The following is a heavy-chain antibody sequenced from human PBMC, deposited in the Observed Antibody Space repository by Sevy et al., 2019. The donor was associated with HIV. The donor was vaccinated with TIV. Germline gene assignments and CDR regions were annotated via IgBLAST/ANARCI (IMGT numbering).Heavy chain of an antibody. CDR1: GYTFTGYY. D-gene: IGHD3-22*01. V-gene: IGHV1-2*02. J-gene: IGHJ6*02. Sequence: ASVKVSCKASGYTFTGYYMHWVRQAPGQGLEWMGWINPNSGGTNYAQKFQGRVTMTRDTSISTAYMELSRLRSDDTAVYYCAREGRRITMIVVVTNPLMDVXGQGTTVTVSS. CDR3: AREGRRITMIVVVTNPLMDV. CDR2: INPNSGGT.